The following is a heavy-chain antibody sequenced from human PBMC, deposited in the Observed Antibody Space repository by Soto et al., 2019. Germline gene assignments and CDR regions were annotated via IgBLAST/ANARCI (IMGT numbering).Heavy chain of an antibody. CDR3: ARVSTVVTATSRVYYYYGMDV. V-gene: IGHV3-30-3*01. J-gene: IGHJ6*02. Sequence: PGGSLRLSCAASGFTFSSYAMHWVRQAPGKGLEWVAVISYDGSNKYYADSVKGRFTISRDNSKNTLYLQMNSLRAEDTAVYYCARVSTVVTATSRVYYYYGMDVWGQGTTVTVSS. CDR1: GFTFSSYA. CDR2: ISYDGSNK. D-gene: IGHD2-21*02.